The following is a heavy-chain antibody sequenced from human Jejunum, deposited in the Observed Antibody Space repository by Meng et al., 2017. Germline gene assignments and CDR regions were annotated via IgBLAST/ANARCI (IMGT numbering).Heavy chain of an antibody. D-gene: IGHD6-19*01. Sequence: QVQRVESGGAVVQPERSLRLSCAASGFTFNSFAIQLIRQAPGKGLDWVAAISADGKSRYFADSVRGRFTVSRDNTENTVYLQMTSLRIEDTALYYCAKAHTSGWHQVDAWGHGTLVTVSS. J-gene: IGHJ5*01. V-gene: IGHV3-30*18. CDR3: AKAHTSGWHQVDA. CDR2: ISADGKSR. CDR1: GFTFNSFA.